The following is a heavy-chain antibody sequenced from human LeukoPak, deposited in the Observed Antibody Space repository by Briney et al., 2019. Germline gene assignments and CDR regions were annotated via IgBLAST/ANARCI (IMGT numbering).Heavy chain of an antibody. D-gene: IGHD3-22*01. Sequence: GSLRLSCAASGFTFSSYGMNWIRQPAGKGLEWIGHIYTSGNTNYNPSLKSRVTMSVDTSKNQFSLKLRSVTAADTAVYYCARDGYYFDSSGYYFWGQGTLVTVSS. CDR3: ARDGYYFDSSGYYF. V-gene: IGHV4-4*07. J-gene: IGHJ4*02. CDR1: GFTFSSYG. CDR2: IYTSGNT.